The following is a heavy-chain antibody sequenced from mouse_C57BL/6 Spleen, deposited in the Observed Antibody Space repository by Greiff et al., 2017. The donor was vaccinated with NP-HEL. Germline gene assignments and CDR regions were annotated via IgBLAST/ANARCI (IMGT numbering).Heavy chain of an antibody. CDR3: ARGGNHDYYAMDY. CDR2: IHPNSGST. V-gene: IGHV1-64*01. J-gene: IGHJ4*01. CDR1: GYTFTSYW. D-gene: IGHD1-1*02. Sequence: VQLQQPGAELVKPGASVKLSCKASGYTFTSYWMHWVKQRPGQGLEWIGMIHPNSGSTNYNEKFKSKATLTVDKSSSTAYMQLSSLTSEDSAVYYCARGGNHDYYAMDYWGQGTSVTVSS.